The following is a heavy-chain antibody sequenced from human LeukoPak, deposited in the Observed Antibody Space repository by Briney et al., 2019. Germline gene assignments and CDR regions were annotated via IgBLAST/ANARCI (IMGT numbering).Heavy chain of an antibody. D-gene: IGHD2-21*02. Sequence: SETLSLTCTVSGGSISSYYWSWIRQPAGKGLEWIGRIYTSGSTNYNPSLKSRVTMSVDTSKNQFSLKLSSVTAADTAVYYCAKGWRRANCGGDCSSGFDYWGQGTLVTVSS. CDR1: GGSISSYY. CDR3: AKGWRRANCGGDCSSGFDY. CDR2: IYTSGST. V-gene: IGHV4-4*07. J-gene: IGHJ4*02.